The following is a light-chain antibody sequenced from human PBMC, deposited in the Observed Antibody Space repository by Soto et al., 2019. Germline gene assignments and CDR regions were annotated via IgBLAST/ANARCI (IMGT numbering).Light chain of an antibody. CDR2: GLS. Sequence: EIVMTQSPATLSVSPGERATLSCRASQSVNINLAWYQQKPGQAPRLLIYGLSTRATGLPARFSGSGSGTEFTLTISSLQSEDFAVYYCQQYKNWPLTFGGGTKVESK. CDR3: QQYKNWPLT. V-gene: IGKV3-15*01. J-gene: IGKJ4*01. CDR1: QSVNIN.